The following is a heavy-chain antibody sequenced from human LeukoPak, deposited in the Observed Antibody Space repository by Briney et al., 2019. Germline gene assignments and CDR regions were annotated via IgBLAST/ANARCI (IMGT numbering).Heavy chain of an antibody. J-gene: IGHJ4*02. CDR3: AKDPAVASYYFDS. CDR1: GFTFSSYG. Sequence: GRSLRLSCAASGFTFSSYGVHWVRQAPGKGLEWVAAISYDGSNKYYADSVKGRFTISRDNSKNTLYLQMNRLRAEDTAVYYCAKDPAVASYYFDSWGQGTLVTVSS. CDR2: ISYDGSNK. V-gene: IGHV3-30*18. D-gene: IGHD6-19*01.